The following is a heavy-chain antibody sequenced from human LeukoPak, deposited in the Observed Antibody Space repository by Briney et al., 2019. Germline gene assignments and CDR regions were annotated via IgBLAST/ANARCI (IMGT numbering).Heavy chain of an antibody. Sequence: PGGTLRLSCAASGFTFSSYGMSWVRQAPGKGLEWVSAISGSGGSTYYADSVKGRFTISRDNSKNTLYLQMNSLRAEDTAVYYCAKDYSSGWPFDPWGQGTLVTVSS. D-gene: IGHD6-19*01. V-gene: IGHV3-23*01. CDR2: ISGSGGST. J-gene: IGHJ5*02. CDR1: GFTFSSYG. CDR3: AKDYSSGWPFDP.